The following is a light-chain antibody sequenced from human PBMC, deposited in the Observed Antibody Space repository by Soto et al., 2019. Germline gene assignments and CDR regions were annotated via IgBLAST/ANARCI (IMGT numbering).Light chain of an antibody. J-gene: IGKJ1*01. CDR3: QHYNSYSEA. CDR1: QGITSW. CDR2: KAS. V-gene: IGKV1-5*03. Sequence: DIHMTQSPSSVSASVGDRVTITCRASQGITSWLVWYQQKPGKAPKLLIYKASTLKSGVPSRFSGSGSGTEFTLTISSLQPDDFATYYCQHYNSYSEACGQGTKGDIK.